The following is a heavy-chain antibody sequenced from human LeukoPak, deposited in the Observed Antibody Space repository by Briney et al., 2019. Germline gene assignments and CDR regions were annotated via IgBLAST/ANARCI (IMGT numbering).Heavy chain of an antibody. J-gene: IGHJ4*02. CDR3: AKDPTFQDGDYYFDY. V-gene: IGHV3-23*01. D-gene: IGHD4-17*01. CDR1: GFTFNNYA. Sequence: PGGSLRLSCAASGFTFNNYAMSWVRQAPGKGLEWVSAISDNGGDTKYADSVKGRFTISRGNSKNTLYLQMNSLRAEDTAVYYCAKDPTFQDGDYYFDYWGQGTLVTVSS. CDR2: ISDNGGDT.